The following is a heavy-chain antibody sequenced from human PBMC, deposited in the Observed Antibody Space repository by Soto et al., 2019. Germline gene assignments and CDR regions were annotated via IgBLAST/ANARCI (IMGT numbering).Heavy chain of an antibody. V-gene: IGHV1-69*13. J-gene: IGHJ6*02. Sequence: ASVKVSCKASGGTFSSYAISWVRQAPGQGLEWMGGIIPIFGTANYAQKFQGRVTITADESTSTAYMELSSLRSEDTAVYYCARADSSSSSRFNYYYYGMDVWGQGTTVTVSS. CDR2: IIPIFGTA. CDR3: ARADSSSSSRFNYYYYGMDV. D-gene: IGHD6-6*01. CDR1: GGTFSSYA.